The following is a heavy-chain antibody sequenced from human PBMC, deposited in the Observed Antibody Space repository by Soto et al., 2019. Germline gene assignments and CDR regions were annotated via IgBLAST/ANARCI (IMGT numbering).Heavy chain of an antibody. CDR3: ARDGSWRGSSWYRDYYYAMDV. D-gene: IGHD6-13*01. V-gene: IGHV3-74*01. CDR1: GFTFSSYW. CDR2: IDGDGGST. Sequence: TGGSLRLSCAASGFTFSSYWMHWVRQVPGKGLVWVSRIDGDGGSTNYADSVKGRFTISRDNAKNTLYLQMNSLRAEDTAVYYCARDGSWRGSSWYRDYYYAMDVWGQGTTVTVSS. J-gene: IGHJ6*02.